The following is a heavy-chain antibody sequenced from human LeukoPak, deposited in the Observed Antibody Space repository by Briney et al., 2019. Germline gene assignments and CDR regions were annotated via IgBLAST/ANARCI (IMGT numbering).Heavy chain of an antibody. CDR2: IYYSGST. Sequence: SVTLSLTCTVSGGSVSNTDFYWGWIRQPPGKGLQWIGNIYYSGSTYYNPSLNSRVTMSVDTSKNQFSLKMTSVTAADTAVYYCARLTKGRYFDYIFDYWGQGTLFTVSS. V-gene: IGHV4-39*01. D-gene: IGHD3-9*01. J-gene: IGHJ4*02. CDR3: ARLTKGRYFDYIFDY. CDR1: GGSVSNTDFY.